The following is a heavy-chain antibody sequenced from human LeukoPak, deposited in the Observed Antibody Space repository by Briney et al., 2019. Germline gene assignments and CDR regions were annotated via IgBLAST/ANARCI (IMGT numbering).Heavy chain of an antibody. V-gene: IGHV3-74*01. CDR3: VRDLGGRSGH. CDR1: GFTFSSNW. J-gene: IGHJ4*02. Sequence: PGGSLRLSCAAPGFTFSSNWMHWVRQAPGKGLVWVSRINEDGSTTNYADSVKGRSTIFRDYAKNTLYLQMNSLRAEDTAVYYCVRDLGGRSGHWGQGTLVTVSS. CDR2: INEDGSTT. D-gene: IGHD1-26*01.